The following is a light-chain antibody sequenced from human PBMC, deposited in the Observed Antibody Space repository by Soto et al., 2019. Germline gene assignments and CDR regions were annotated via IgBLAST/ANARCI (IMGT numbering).Light chain of an antibody. CDR3: QQYKNWPLT. J-gene: IGKJ4*01. V-gene: IGKV3-15*01. CDR1: QSITSN. CDR2: GAS. Sequence: EIVMTQSPATLSVSPGERATLSCRATQSITSNLAWYQQKPGQAPRLLIYGASTRATGIPARFSGSGSGTEFTLTISSLKSEDFAVYYCQQYKNWPLTFGGGTKVDI.